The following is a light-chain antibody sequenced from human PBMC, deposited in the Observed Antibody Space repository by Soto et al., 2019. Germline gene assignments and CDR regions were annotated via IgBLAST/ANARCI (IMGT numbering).Light chain of an antibody. V-gene: IGKV3-20*01. CDR1: QSVSSSY. Sequence: EIVLTQSPGTLSLSPGERATLSCRASQSVSSSYLAWYQQKPGQAPRLHIYGASSRATGIPDRFSGSGSGTDFTLTISRLEPEDFAVYYCQQYGSSRPFGQGTKLEIK. CDR2: GAS. CDR3: QQYGSSRP. J-gene: IGKJ2*01.